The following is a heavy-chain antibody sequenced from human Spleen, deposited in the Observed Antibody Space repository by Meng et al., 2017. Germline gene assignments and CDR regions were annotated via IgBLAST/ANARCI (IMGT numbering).Heavy chain of an antibody. D-gene: IGHD5-18*01. V-gene: IGHV1-46*01. J-gene: IGHJ4*02. CDR3: ARDLGDTAMDKPFDY. CDR1: GYTFTSYY. Sequence: QVQLVQSGAEVKKPGASVKVSCKASGYTFTSYYMHWVRQAPGQGLEWMGIINPSGGSTSYAQKFQGRVTMTRDTSTSTVYMELSSLRSEDTAVYYCARDLGDTAMDKPFDYWGQGTLVTVSS. CDR2: INPSGGST.